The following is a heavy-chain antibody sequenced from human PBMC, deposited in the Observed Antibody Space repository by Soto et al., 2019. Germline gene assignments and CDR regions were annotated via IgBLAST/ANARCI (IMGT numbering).Heavy chain of an antibody. CDR3: ARDFYPVAYFFDY. D-gene: IGHD2-21*01. J-gene: IGHJ4*02. Sequence: SETLSLTCAVSGDSIIGIYHWAWIRQSPGRGLEWIGSIYHSGTTYYNPSLESRVIISVDTSESRFALRLTSVTAADSAVYYCARDFYPVAYFFDYWGQGTLVTVSS. CDR1: GDSIIGIYH. V-gene: IGHV4-38-2*02. CDR2: IYHSGTT.